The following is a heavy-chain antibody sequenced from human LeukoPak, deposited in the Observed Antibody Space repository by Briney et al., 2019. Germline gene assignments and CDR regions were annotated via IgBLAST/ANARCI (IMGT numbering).Heavy chain of an antibody. Sequence: PSETLSLTCTVSGYSISGGYYWGWIRQPPGKGLEWIANVYHNGNTFYNPSLKSRVTISVDTSNNQFSLTLTSVTAADTAVYFCARETSRIIYYWGQGMLVTVSS. CDR2: VYHNGNT. J-gene: IGHJ4*02. V-gene: IGHV4-38-2*02. CDR3: ARETSRIIYY. CDR1: GYSISGGYY.